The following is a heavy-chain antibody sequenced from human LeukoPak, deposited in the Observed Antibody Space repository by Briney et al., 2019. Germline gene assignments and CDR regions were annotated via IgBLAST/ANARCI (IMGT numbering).Heavy chain of an antibody. CDR3: ARWYSSGWAFDY. J-gene: IGHJ4*02. CDR1: CGTISSYY. CDR2: RHYTGRH. D-gene: IGHD6-19*01. V-gene: IGHV4-59*08. Sequence: SETLSLTRTVSCGTISSYYGNWIRQPPGRGGEWIGYRHYTGRHKYNPYLKSRVTISVDTSKNQFSLKLSSVAAADTAVYYCARWYSSGWAFDYWGQGTLVTVSS.